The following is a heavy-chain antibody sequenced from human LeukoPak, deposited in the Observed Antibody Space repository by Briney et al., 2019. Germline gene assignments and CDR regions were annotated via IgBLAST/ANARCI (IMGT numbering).Heavy chain of an antibody. V-gene: IGHV3-23*01. CDR1: GFTFSLYA. J-gene: IGHJ6*02. D-gene: IGHD2-2*02. CDR2: IGGNT. Sequence: GGPLRLSCAASGFTFSLYAMSWVRQAPGKGLEWVSAIGGNTFYADSVKGRLTISRDNSNNILYLQMNGLRADDTAVYYCAKAGFCTSSACYKFYQYYGMDVWGQGTTVIVSS. CDR3: AKAGFCTSSACYKFYQYYGMDV.